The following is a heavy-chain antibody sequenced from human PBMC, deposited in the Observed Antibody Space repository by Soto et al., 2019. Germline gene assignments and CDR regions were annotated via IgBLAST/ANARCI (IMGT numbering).Heavy chain of an antibody. CDR2: IYYSGST. Sequence: SETLSLTCTVSGGSISSYYWSWIRQPPGKGLEWIGYIYYSGSTNHNPSLKSRVTISVDTSKNQFSLKLSSVTAADTAVYYCARVIGDYVAFDIWGQGTMVTVSS. J-gene: IGHJ3*02. D-gene: IGHD4-17*01. CDR1: GGSISSYY. V-gene: IGHV4-59*01. CDR3: ARVIGDYVAFDI.